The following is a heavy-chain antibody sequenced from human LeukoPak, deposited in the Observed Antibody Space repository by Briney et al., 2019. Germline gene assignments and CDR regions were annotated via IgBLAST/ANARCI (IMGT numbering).Heavy chain of an antibody. CDR1: GFTFSSYE. J-gene: IGHJ4*02. CDR3: ARDSGPRGYSYGFDY. Sequence: GSLRLSCAASGFTFSSYEMNWVRQAPGKGLEWVSYISSSGSTIYYADSVKGRFTISRDNAKNSLYLQMNSLRAEDTAVYYCARDSGPRGYSYGFDYWGQGTLVTVSS. D-gene: IGHD5-18*01. V-gene: IGHV3-48*03. CDR2: ISSSGSTI.